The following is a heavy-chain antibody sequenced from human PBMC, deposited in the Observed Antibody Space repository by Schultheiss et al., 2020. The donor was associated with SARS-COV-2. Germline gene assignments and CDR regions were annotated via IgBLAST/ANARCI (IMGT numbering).Heavy chain of an antibody. CDR3: ARDFTIFGVVTTQPLDY. V-gene: IGHV3-7*01. CDR1: GFIFSDSY. Sequence: GGSLRLSCAVSGFIFSDSYMSWIRQAPGKGLEWVANIKQDGSEKYYADSVKGRFTISRDNSKNTLYLLMNSLRAEDTAVYYCARDFTIFGVVTTQPLDYWGQGTLVTVSS. D-gene: IGHD3-3*01. CDR2: IKQDGSEK. J-gene: IGHJ4*02.